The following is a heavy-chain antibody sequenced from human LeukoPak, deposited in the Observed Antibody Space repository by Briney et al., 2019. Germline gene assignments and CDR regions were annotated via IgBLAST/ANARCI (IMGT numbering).Heavy chain of an antibody. CDR1: GFTFSSYG. CDR2: ISYDGSNK. V-gene: IGHV3-30*18. CDR3: AKELSYGDAFDI. Sequence: GGSLRLSCAASGFTFSSYGMHWVRQAPGKGLEWVAVISYDGSNKYYADSVKGRFTISRDNSRNTLYLQMNSLRAEDTAVYYCAKELSYGDAFDIWGQGTMVTVSS. D-gene: IGHD5-18*01. J-gene: IGHJ3*02.